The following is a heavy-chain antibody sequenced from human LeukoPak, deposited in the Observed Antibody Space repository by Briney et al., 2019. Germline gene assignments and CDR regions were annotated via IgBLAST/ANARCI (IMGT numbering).Heavy chain of an antibody. Sequence: LAGGSLRLSCAASGFTFSSYAMHWVRQAPGKGLEWVAVISYDGSNKYYADSVKGRFTISRDNSKNTLYLQMNSLRAEDTAVYYCARDLAYYYDSSGYNDYWGQGTLVTVSS. D-gene: IGHD3-22*01. CDR2: ISYDGSNK. CDR1: GFTFSSYA. J-gene: IGHJ4*02. V-gene: IGHV3-30-3*01. CDR3: ARDLAYYYDSSGYNDY.